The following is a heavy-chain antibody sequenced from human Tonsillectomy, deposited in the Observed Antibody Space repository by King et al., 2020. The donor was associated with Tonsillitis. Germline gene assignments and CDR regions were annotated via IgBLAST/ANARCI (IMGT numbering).Heavy chain of an antibody. Sequence: VQLVESGGGLVQPGGSLRLSCAAPGFTFSSYWMSWVRPGPGKGLEWVANIKQVGTEKYYVVSGKGRFTNSRDNAKNSLYLQMNSLTAEDTAVYYCASDEEVSYYYDTSGYFYNYWGQGTLVTVSS. D-gene: IGHD3-22*01. J-gene: IGHJ4*02. CDR2: IKQVGTEK. CDR1: GFTFSSYW. CDR3: ASDEEVSYYYDTSGYFYNY. V-gene: IGHV3-7*01.